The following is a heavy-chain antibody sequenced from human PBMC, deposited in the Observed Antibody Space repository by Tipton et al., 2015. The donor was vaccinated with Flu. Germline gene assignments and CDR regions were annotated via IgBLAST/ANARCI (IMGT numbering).Heavy chain of an antibody. V-gene: IGHV3-11*01. CDR3: ARDHPPSITVLGEITDYFGMAV. CDR1: GFTFSDYY. D-gene: IGHD3-3*01. Sequence: SLRLSCAASGFTFSDYYMSWIRQLPGKGLEWVSHISSSSSTINYADSVKGRLTISRDNAKNSLYLQMNSLRAEDTAVYYCARDHPPSITVLGEITDYFGMAVWGQGTTVTVSS. CDR2: ISSSSSTI. J-gene: IGHJ6*02.